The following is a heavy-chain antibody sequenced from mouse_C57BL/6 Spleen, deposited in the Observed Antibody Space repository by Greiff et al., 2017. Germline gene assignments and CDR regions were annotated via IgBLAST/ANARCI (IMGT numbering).Heavy chain of an antibody. D-gene: IGHD1-1*01. CDR3: ARGGTTVVRGYFDY. V-gene: IGHV3-6*01. CDR2: ISYDGSN. Sequence: EVQLQESGPGLVKPSQSLSLSCSVTGYSITSGYYWNWIRQFPGNKLEWMGYISYDGSNNYNPSLKNRITITRDTSKNQFFLKLNSVTTEDTATYYCARGGTTVVRGYFDYWGQGTTLTVSS. J-gene: IGHJ2*01. CDR1: GYSITSGYY.